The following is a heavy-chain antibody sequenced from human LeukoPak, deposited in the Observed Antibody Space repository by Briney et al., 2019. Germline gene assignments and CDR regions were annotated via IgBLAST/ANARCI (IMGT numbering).Heavy chain of an antibody. V-gene: IGHV4-34*01. CDR2: INHSGST. D-gene: IGHD3/OR15-3a*01. J-gene: IGHJ4*02. CDR1: GGSFSGYY. CDR3: ARGIWTYPEEYYFDY. Sequence: PSETLSLTCAVYGGSFSGYYWSWIRQPPGKGLEWIGEINHSGSTNYNPSLKSRVTISVDTSKNQFSLKLSSVTAADTAVYYCARGIWTYPEEYYFDYWGQGTLVTVSS.